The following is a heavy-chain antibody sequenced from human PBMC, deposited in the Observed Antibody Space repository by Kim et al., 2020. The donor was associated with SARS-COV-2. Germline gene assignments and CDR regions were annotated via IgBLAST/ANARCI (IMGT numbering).Heavy chain of an antibody. D-gene: IGHD3-10*01. CDR3: ARDRGYKWASYNWFDP. V-gene: IGHV3-7*01. Sequence: GGSLRLSCAASGFTFSSYWMSWVRQAPGKGLEWVANIKQDGSEKYYVDSVKGRFTISRDNAKNSLYLQMNSLRAEDTAVYYCARDRGYKWASYNWFDPWGQGTLVTVSS. J-gene: IGHJ5*02. CDR1: GFTFSSYW. CDR2: IKQDGSEK.